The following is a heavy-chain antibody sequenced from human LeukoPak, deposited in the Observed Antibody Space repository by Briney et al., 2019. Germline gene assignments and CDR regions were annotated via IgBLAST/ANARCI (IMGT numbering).Heavy chain of an antibody. Sequence: SETLSLTCTVSGGSISSYYWSWIRQPAGKGLEWIGRIYTSGSTNYNPSLKSRVTISVDTSKNQFSLKLSSVTAADTAVYYCARDSSPGSRDYYYMDVWGKGTTVTVSS. CDR1: GGSISSYY. V-gene: IGHV4-4*07. D-gene: IGHD6-13*01. CDR3: ARDSSPGSRDYYYMDV. CDR2: IYTSGST. J-gene: IGHJ6*03.